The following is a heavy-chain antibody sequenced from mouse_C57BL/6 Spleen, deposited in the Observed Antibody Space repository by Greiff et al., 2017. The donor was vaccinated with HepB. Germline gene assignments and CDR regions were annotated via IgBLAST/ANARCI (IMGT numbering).Heavy chain of an antibody. J-gene: IGHJ3*01. Sequence: QVQLQQPGAELVKPGASVKVSCKASGHTFTSYWMHWVKQRPGQGLEWIGRIHPSDSDTNYNQKFKGKATLTVDKSSSTAYMQLSSLTSEDSAVYYCAMGDYDYDSFAYWGQGTLVTVSA. CDR1: GHTFTSYW. V-gene: IGHV1-74*01. CDR2: IHPSDSDT. D-gene: IGHD2-4*01. CDR3: AMGDYDYDSFAY.